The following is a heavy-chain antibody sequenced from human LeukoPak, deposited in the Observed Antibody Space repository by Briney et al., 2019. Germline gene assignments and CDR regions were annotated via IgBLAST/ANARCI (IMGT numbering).Heavy chain of an antibody. V-gene: IGHV3-9*02. CDR1: GFTSDDYA. CDR2: ISWNSGSI. CDR3: AKTKVGHDFWSGLDY. J-gene: IGHJ4*02. D-gene: IGHD3-3*01. Sequence: GRSLRLSCAASGFTSDDYAMHWVRQAPGKGLEWVSGISWNSGSIGYADSVKGRFTISRDNAKNSLYLQMNSLRAEDTALYYCAKTKVGHDFWSGLDYWGQGTLVTVSS.